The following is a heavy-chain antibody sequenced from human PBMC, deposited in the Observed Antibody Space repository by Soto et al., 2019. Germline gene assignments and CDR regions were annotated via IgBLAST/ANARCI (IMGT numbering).Heavy chain of an antibody. D-gene: IGHD3-3*01. CDR1: GVSLNTGGRF. V-gene: IGHV4-31*03. Sequence: QVQLQESGPGLVKPSQTLSLTCTVSGVSLNTGGRFWSWVRQHPGNVLAWIGYIYYSGNTDYNPSPKSRLTISIDTSKNQFSLNLRSVTAADTAVYYCAMALRPIGDPGSCYFDRWGRGTLVTLTS. CDR3: AMALRPIGDPGSCYFDR. J-gene: IGHJ2*01. CDR2: IYYSGNT.